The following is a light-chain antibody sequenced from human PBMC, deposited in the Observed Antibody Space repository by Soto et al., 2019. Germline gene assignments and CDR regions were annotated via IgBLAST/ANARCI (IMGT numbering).Light chain of an antibody. CDR3: QQYGSSPRT. CDR1: QSVSSN. CDR2: GAS. J-gene: IGKJ1*01. V-gene: IGKV3-20*01. Sequence: VMTQSPATVSVSPGERATLSCRASQSVSSNLAWYQQKRGQAPRLLIYGASSRATGIPDRFSGSGSGTDFTLTISRLEPEDFAVYYCQQYGSSPRTFAQGTKVDIK.